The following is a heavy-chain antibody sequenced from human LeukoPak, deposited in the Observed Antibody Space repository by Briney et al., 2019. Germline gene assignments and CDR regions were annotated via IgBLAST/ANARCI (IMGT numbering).Heavy chain of an antibody. J-gene: IGHJ4*02. D-gene: IGHD3-22*01. CDR1: GFSFSSYW. Sequence: RGGSLRLSCAASGFSFSSYWMHWVRQAPGKGLVWFARIKSDGSSTSYADSVKGRFTISRDNAKNTLYLQMNSLRAEDTAVYYCARAGEYYDSSGFGSGIDCWGQGILVTVAS. V-gene: IGHV3-74*01. CDR2: IKSDGSST. CDR3: ARAGEYYDSSGFGSGIDC.